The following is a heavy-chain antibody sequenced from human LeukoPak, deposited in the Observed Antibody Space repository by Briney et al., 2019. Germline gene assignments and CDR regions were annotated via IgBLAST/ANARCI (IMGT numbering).Heavy chain of an antibody. CDR3: ARERRLGYCSSTSCSSRYYFDY. D-gene: IGHD2-2*03. J-gene: IGHJ4*02. V-gene: IGHV1-69*01. CDR1: GGTFSSYG. Sequence: ASVKVSCKASGGTFSSYGVSWVRQAPGQGLEWMGGIIPIFGTANYAQKFQGRVTITADESTSTAYMELSSLRSEDTAVYYCARERRLGYCSSTSCSSRYYFDYWGQGTLVTVSS. CDR2: IIPIFGTA.